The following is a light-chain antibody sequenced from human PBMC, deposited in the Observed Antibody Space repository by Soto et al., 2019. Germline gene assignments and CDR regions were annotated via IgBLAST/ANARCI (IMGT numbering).Light chain of an antibody. V-gene: IGLV1-40*01. Sequence: QSVLTQPPSVSGAPGQRVSISCIGSSSNIGAGYVIHWYQQLPGTAPKLLVYGNGSRPSGVPDRFSGSKSGTSASLAITGLQAEDEADYYCQSYDSSVSGHVIVGGGTKLTVL. CDR2: GNG. J-gene: IGLJ2*01. CDR1: SSNIGAGYV. CDR3: QSYDSSVSGHVI.